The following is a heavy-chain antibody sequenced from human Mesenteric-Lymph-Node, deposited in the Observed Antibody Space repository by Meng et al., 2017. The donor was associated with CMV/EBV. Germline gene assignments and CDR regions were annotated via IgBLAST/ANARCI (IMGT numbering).Heavy chain of an antibody. Sequence: ETLSLTCAVYGGSFSGYYWSWIRQPPGKGLEWIGEINHSGSTNYNPSLKSRVTISVDTSKNQFSLKLSSVTAADTAVYYCARDDMPYSRGHDYWGQGTLVTVSS. CDR2: INHSGST. V-gene: IGHV4-34*01. D-gene: IGHD4-11*01. J-gene: IGHJ4*02. CDR3: ARDDMPYSRGHDY. CDR1: GGSFSGYY.